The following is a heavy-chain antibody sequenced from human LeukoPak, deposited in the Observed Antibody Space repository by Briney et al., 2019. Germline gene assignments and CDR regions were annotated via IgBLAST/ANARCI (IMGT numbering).Heavy chain of an antibody. CDR3: AKMVSRFYESSGYYCDQ. CDR2: ITYNGDDT. Sequence: GGSLRLSCEASGFTFSSYAMSWVRQAPGKGLEWVSAITYNGDDTYYADSVKGRLTISRDNSKNTLYLQMDSLRVEDTAVYYCAKMVSRFYESSGYYCDQWGRGTLVTASS. CDR1: GFTFSSYA. V-gene: IGHV3-23*01. D-gene: IGHD3-22*01. J-gene: IGHJ5*02.